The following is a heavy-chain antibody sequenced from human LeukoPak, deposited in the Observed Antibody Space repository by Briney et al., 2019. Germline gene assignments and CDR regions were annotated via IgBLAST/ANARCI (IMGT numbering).Heavy chain of an antibody. J-gene: IGHJ4*02. Sequence: GGSLRLSCAASGFTFSSYAMSWVRQAPGKGLEWVSAISGSGGSTYYADSVKGRFTISRDNSKNTLYLQMNSLRAEDTAVYYCAKDQVEGNDYAKYYFDYWGQGTLVTVSS. CDR3: AKDQVEGNDYAKYYFDY. CDR2: ISGSGGST. V-gene: IGHV3-23*01. CDR1: GFTFSSYA. D-gene: IGHD3-16*01.